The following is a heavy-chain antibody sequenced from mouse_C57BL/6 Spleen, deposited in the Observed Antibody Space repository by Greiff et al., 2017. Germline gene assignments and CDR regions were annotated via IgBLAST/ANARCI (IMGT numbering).Heavy chain of an antibody. V-gene: IGHV1-52*01. D-gene: IGHD1-1*01. CDR2: IDPSDSET. Sequence: QVQLQQPGAELVRPGSSVKLSCKASGYTFTSYWMHWVKQRPIQGLEWIGNIDPSDSETHYNQKFKDKATLTVDKSSSTAYMQLSSLTSEDSAVYYCARRGHYYGSSPFYAMDYWGQGTSVTVSS. CDR1: GYTFTSYW. CDR3: ARRGHYYGSSPFYAMDY. J-gene: IGHJ4*01.